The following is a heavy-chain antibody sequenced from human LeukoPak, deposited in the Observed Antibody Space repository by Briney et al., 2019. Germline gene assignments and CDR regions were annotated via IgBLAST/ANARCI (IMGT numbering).Heavy chain of an antibody. Sequence: ASVKVSCKASGYTFTSCYMHWVRQAPGQGLEWVGIINPSGGSTSYAQKFQGRVTMTRDTSTSTVYMELSSLRSEDTAVYYCARESVYCGGDCYSDYWGQGTLVTVSS. V-gene: IGHV1-46*01. CDR2: INPSGGST. D-gene: IGHD2-21*02. CDR3: ARESVYCGGDCYSDY. J-gene: IGHJ4*02. CDR1: GYTFTSCY.